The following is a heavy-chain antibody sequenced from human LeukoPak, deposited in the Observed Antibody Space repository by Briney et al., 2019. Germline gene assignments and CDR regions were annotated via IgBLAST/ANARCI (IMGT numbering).Heavy chain of an antibody. Sequence: PGGSLRLSCAASGFTFSSYGMHWVRQAPGEGLEWVAVIWYDGSNKYYADSVKGRFTISRDNSKNTLYLQMNSLRAEDTAVYYCARALPHFDYWGQGTLVTVSS. CDR2: IWYDGSNK. J-gene: IGHJ4*02. CDR1: GFTFSSYG. V-gene: IGHV3-33*01. CDR3: ARALPHFDY.